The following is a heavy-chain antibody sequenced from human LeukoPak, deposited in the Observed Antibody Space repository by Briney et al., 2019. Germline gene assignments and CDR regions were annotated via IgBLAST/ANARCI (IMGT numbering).Heavy chain of an antibody. V-gene: IGHV3-33*05. Sequence: GRSLRLSCVASGFTFSSYGMHWVRQAPGKGLEWVAVISYDGSNKYYADSVKGRFTISRDNSKNTLYLQMNSLRAEDTAVYYCAKVLAAGIFDYWGQGTLVTVSS. CDR1: GFTFSSYG. J-gene: IGHJ4*02. CDR2: ISYDGSNK. CDR3: AKVLAAGIFDY. D-gene: IGHD6-13*01.